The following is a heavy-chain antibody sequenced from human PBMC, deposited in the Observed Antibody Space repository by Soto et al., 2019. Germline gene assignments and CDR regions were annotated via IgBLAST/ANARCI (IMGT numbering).Heavy chain of an antibody. CDR2: ISSSSSYI. J-gene: IGHJ4*02. Sequence: GGSLRLSCAASGFTFSSYSMNWVRQAPGKGLEWVSSISSSSSYIYYADSVKGRFTISRDNAKNSLYLQMNSLRAEDTAVYYCARVKGLELLRGYFDYWGQGTLVTVSS. D-gene: IGHD1-7*01. CDR3: ARVKGLELLRGYFDY. V-gene: IGHV3-21*01. CDR1: GFTFSSYS.